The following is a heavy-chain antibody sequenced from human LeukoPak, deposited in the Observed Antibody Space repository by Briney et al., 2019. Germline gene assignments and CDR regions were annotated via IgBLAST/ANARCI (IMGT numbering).Heavy chain of an antibody. CDR1: GFTFSSYA. CDR2: ISYDGSNK. D-gene: IGHD1-26*01. J-gene: IGHJ4*02. CDR3: AREVRVVGATHPFDY. V-gene: IGHV3-30*04. Sequence: PGRSLRLSCAASGFTFSSYAMHWVRQAPGKGLEWVAVISYDGSNKYYADSVKGRFTISRDNSKNTLYLQMNSLRAEDTAVYYCAREVRVVGATHPFDYWGQGTLVTVSS.